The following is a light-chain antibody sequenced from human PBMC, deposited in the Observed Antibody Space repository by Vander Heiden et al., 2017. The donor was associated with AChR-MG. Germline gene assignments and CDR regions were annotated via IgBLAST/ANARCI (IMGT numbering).Light chain of an antibody. J-gene: IGKJ1*01. V-gene: IGKV3-20*01. CDR1: PSVSSSC. CDR3: QQDCNSPRT. Sequence: EIVLTPSPGTLPLSPGERATLSCRASPSVSSSCLASYQQKPGQAPRLLINDASSSATGIPHRFSGSGSGTAFTLIITRLEPADFAVSYCQQDCNSPRTFGQGTKVEIK. CDR2: DAS.